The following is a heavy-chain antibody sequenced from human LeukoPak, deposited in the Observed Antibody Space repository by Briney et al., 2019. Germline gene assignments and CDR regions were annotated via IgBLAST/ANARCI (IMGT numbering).Heavy chain of an antibody. J-gene: IGHJ5*02. CDR3: ARVPTNSWYNWFAP. Sequence: PGGSLRLSCAASGFAFSIYDMHWVRQPTGKGLEWVSAIGTTDNTYYIDSVKGRFTISRENAKNSLYLQMNSLRAEDTAIYYCARVPTNSWYNWFAPWGQGTLVTVSS. D-gene: IGHD2-8*01. CDR2: IGTTDNT. V-gene: IGHV3-13*01. CDR1: GFAFSIYD.